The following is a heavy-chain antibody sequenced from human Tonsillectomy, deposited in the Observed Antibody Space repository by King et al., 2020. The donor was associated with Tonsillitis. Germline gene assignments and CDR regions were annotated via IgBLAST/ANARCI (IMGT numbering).Heavy chain of an antibody. J-gene: IGHJ3*02. Sequence: QLQESGPGLVKPSETLSLTCTVSGGSISSYYWSWIRQPPGKGLEWIGYIYYSGSTNYNPSLKSRVTISVDTSKNQFSLKLSSVTAADTAVYYCARDRDSGWYSHDAVDIWGQGTMVTVSS. CDR2: IYYSGST. D-gene: IGHD6-19*01. CDR3: ARDRDSGWYSHDAVDI. V-gene: IGHV4-59*01. CDR1: GGSISSYY.